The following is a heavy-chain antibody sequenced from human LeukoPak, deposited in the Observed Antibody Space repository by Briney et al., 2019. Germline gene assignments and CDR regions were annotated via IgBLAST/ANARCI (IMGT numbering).Heavy chain of an antibody. Sequence: KLSCKASGYTFTSYYMHWVRQAPGQGLEWMGIINPSGGSTTYAQKFQGRITVTRDTPTSTVYMEVSSLRSEDTAIYYCARASIWLFDHWGQGTLVTVSS. J-gene: IGHJ4*02. CDR3: ARASIWLFDH. CDR2: INPSGGST. CDR1: GYTFTSYY. D-gene: IGHD3-22*01. V-gene: IGHV1-46*01.